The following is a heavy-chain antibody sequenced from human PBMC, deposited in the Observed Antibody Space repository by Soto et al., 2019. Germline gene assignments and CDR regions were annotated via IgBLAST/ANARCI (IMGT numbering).Heavy chain of an antibody. CDR2: IYYSGST. Sequence: QVQLQESGPGLVKPSQTLSLTCTVSGGSISSGGYYWSWIRQHPGKGLEWIGYIYYSGSTYYNPSRKSRVTISVDTSKNQSSLKLSSVTAADTAVYYCARGYCSGGSCYRRGESRFWFDPWGQGTLVTVSS. D-gene: IGHD2-15*01. V-gene: IGHV4-31*03. J-gene: IGHJ5*02. CDR1: GGSISSGGYY. CDR3: ARGYCSGGSCYRRGESRFWFDP.